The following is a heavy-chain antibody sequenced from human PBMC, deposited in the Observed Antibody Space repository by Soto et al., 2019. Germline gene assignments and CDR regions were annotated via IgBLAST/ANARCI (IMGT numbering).Heavy chain of an antibody. D-gene: IGHD3-3*01. V-gene: IGHV3-48*01. CDR1: GFTFSSYS. CDR3: ARDKLAPYPRVYYFDY. J-gene: IGHJ4*02. Sequence: GGSLRLSCAASGFTFSSYSMNWVRQAPGKGLEWVSYISSSSSTIYYADSVKGRFTISRDNAKNSLYLQMNSLRAEDTAVYYCARDKLAPYPRVYYFDYWGQGTLVTVSS. CDR2: ISSSSSTI.